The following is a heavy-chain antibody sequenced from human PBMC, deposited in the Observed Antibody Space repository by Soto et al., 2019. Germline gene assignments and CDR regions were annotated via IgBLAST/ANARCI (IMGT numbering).Heavy chain of an antibody. CDR2: TYQSGSA. CDR1: GGSLSSGGYS. CDR3: ARDYYGMDV. V-gene: IGHV4-30-2*06. J-gene: IGHJ6*02. Sequence: LSLTCTVSGGSLSSGGYSWTWIRQSPGKGLEWIGYTYQSGSAYYNPSLKSRVTISVDRSKNQFSLNLTSVTAADTAVYYCARDYYGMDVWGQGTTVTVSS.